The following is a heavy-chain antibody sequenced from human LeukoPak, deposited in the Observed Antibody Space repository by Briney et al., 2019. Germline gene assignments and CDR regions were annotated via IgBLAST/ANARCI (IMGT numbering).Heavy chain of an antibody. CDR2: ISYDGSNK. CDR3: AKGRKTTVTTYDNYYYYGMDV. D-gene: IGHD4-17*01. CDR1: GFTFSSYG. J-gene: IGHJ6*02. Sequence: GGSLRLSCAASGFTFSSYGMHWVRQAPGKGLEWVAVISYDGSNKYYADSVKGRFTISRDNSKNTLYLQMNSLRAEDTAVYYCAKGRKTTVTTYDNYYYYGMDVWGQGTTVTVPS. V-gene: IGHV3-30*18.